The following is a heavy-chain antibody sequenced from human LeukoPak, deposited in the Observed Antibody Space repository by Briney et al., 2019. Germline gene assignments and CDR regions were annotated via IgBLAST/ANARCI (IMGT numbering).Heavy chain of an antibody. Sequence: PSETLSLTCTVFGGSFSSYYWGWIRQSPGKGLEWIAYIYSSGDTNYNPSLKSRVTISVDTSKNQFSLKLSSVTAADTAVYYCATGSVIYGSGSHYWGQGTLVTVSS. CDR1: GGSFSSYY. CDR2: IYSSGDT. D-gene: IGHD3-10*01. CDR3: ATGSVIYGSGSHY. V-gene: IGHV4-59*08. J-gene: IGHJ4*02.